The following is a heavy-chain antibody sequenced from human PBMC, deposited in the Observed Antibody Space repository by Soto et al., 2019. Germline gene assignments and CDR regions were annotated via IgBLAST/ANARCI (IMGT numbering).Heavy chain of an antibody. Sequence: QVQLVQSGAEVKKPGSSVKVSCKASGGTFSSYAISWVRQAPGQGLEWMGGIIPIFGTANYAQKFQGRVTITADESTSTAYMELSSLRSEDTAVYYCARDWGSYYYDISGQRDAFDIWGQGTMVTVSS. CDR1: GGTFSSYA. J-gene: IGHJ3*02. V-gene: IGHV1-69*12. CDR2: IIPIFGTA. D-gene: IGHD3-22*01. CDR3: ARDWGSYYYDISGQRDAFDI.